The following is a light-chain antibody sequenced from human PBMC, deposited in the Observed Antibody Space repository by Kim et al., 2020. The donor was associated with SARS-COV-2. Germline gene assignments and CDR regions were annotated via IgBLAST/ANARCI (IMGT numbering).Light chain of an antibody. J-gene: IGKJ5*01. CDR3: QQYTYWRG. CDR1: QSISSI. Sequence: SLSRAESAPRPCRTRQSISSILAWSQQPPGHAPRVLIYGASARATGTPARFSGGGYGTEFTLTISNLQSEDFAVYYCQQYTYWRGFGQGTRLEIK. CDR2: GAS. V-gene: IGKV3-15*01.